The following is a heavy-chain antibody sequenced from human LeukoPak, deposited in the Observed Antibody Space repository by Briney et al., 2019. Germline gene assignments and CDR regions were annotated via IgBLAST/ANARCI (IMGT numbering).Heavy chain of an antibody. CDR2: IYYSGST. CDR1: GGSLSSSSYY. CDR3: ARLATTMVTSSWFDP. D-gene: IGHD5-18*01. J-gene: IGHJ5*02. V-gene: IGHV4-39*01. Sequence: SETLSLTCTVSGGSLSSSSYYWGWIRQPPGKGLEWIGSIYYSGSTYYNPSLKSRVTISVDTSKNQFSLKLSSVTAADTAVYYCARLATTMVTSSWFDPWGQGTLVTVSS.